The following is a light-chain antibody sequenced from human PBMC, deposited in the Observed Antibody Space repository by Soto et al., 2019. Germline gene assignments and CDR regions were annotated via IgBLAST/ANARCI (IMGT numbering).Light chain of an antibody. CDR1: QDISTW. J-gene: IGKJ1*01. CDR3: QKYNSAPMT. Sequence: DIQMTQSPSSVSASVGDRVTITCRASQDISTWLAWYQQKPGKAPKLLIYAASSLFSGVPSRFSGSGSGTDFTLTISSLQPEDVATYYCQKYNSAPMTFGQGTKVEIK. V-gene: IGKV1-12*01. CDR2: AAS.